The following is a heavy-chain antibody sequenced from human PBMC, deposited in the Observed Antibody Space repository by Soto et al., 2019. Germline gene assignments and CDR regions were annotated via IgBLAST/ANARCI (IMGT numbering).Heavy chain of an antibody. V-gene: IGHV4-39*01. Sequence: SETLSLTCTVSGGSISRGDYYWGRIRQPPGKGLEWIGSIYYSGSTYYNPSLKSRVTISVDTSKNQFSLKLSSVTAADTAVYYCARRLYYDSSGFEGGGMDVWGQGTTVTVSS. CDR2: IYYSGST. D-gene: IGHD3-22*01. J-gene: IGHJ6*02. CDR1: GGSISRGDYY. CDR3: ARRLYYDSSGFEGGGMDV.